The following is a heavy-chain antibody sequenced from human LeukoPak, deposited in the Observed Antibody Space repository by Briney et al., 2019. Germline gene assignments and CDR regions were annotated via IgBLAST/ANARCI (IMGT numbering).Heavy chain of an antibody. CDR2: INSDGSST. CDR1: GFTFSSYW. D-gene: IGHD6-13*01. CDR3: AKDREPGIAAAGTVSDY. J-gene: IGHJ4*02. V-gene: IGHV3-74*01. Sequence: GGSLRLSCAASGFTFSSYWMHWVRQAPGKGLVWVSRINSDGSSTSYADSVKGRFTISRDNAKNTLYLQMNSLRAEDTAIYYCAKDREPGIAAAGTVSDYWGQGTLVTVSS.